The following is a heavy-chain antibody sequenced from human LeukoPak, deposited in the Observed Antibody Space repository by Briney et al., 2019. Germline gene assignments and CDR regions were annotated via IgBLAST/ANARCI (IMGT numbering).Heavy chain of an antibody. CDR1: GGTFSSYA. J-gene: IGHJ6*02. Sequence: SVKVSCKASGGTFSSYAISWVRQAPGQGLEWMGGIIPIFGTANHAQKFQGRVTITADESTSTAYMELSSLRSEDTAVYYCARGSRYCSSTSCHKNVYYYYYGMDVWGQGTTVTVSS. CDR2: IIPIFGTA. V-gene: IGHV1-69*13. CDR3: ARGSRYCSSTSCHKNVYYYYYGMDV. D-gene: IGHD2-2*02.